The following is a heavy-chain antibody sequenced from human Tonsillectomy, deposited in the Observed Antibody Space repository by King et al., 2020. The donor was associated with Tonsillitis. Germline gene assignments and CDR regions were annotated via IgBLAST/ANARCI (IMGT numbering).Heavy chain of an antibody. CDR2: IYYSGST. J-gene: IGHJ4*02. D-gene: IGHD3-3*01. Sequence: VQLQESGPGLVKPSETLSLTCTVSGGSISSYFWSWIRQPPGKGLEWIGYIYYSGSTNYNPSLKSRVTISVDTSKNQFSLKLSSVTAADTAVYYCAREGSGGIFGGLDYWGQGTLVTVSS. V-gene: IGHV4-59*01. CDR1: GGSISSYF. CDR3: AREGSGGIFGGLDY.